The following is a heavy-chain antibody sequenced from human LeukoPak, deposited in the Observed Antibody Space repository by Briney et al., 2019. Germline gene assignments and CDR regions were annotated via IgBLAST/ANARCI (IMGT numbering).Heavy chain of an antibody. CDR2: IYYSGST. D-gene: IGHD1-26*01. Sequence: SETLSLTCTVSGGSISSSSYYWGWIRQPPGKGLEWIGSIYYSGSTYYNPSLKSRVTISVDTSKNQFSLELSSVTAADTAVYYCARLPGDRIRGMGDYFDYWGQGTLVTVSS. CDR3: ARLPGDRIRGMGDYFDY. V-gene: IGHV4-39*01. CDR1: GGSISSSSYY. J-gene: IGHJ4*02.